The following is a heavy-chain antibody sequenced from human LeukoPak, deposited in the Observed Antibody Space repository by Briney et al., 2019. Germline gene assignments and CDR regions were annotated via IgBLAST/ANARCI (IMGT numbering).Heavy chain of an antibody. J-gene: IGHJ6*03. CDR3: ARDRYDFWSGYREYCYYYMDV. CDR1: GVSLSGYY. D-gene: IGHD3-3*01. V-gene: IGHV4-34*01. Sequence: PSETLSLTCAVSGVSLSGYYWGWIRQTPGKGLEWIGEINHSGSTNYNPSLKSRVTISVDTSKNQFSLKLSSVTAADTAVYYCARDRYDFWSGYREYCYYYMDVWGKGTTVTVSS. CDR2: INHSGST.